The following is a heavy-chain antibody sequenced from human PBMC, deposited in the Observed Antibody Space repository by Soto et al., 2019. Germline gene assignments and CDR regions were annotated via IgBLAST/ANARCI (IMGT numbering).Heavy chain of an antibody. V-gene: IGHV1-18*01. Sequence: ASVKVSFKASGYTFTSYGISWVRQAPGQGLEWMGWISAYNGNTNYAQKLQGRVTMSTDTSTSTAYMELRSLRSDDTAVYYCARMNYYGSGSHGNWFDPWGQGTLVTVSS. CDR2: ISAYNGNT. D-gene: IGHD3-10*01. CDR1: GYTFTSYG. CDR3: ARMNYYGSGSHGNWFDP. J-gene: IGHJ5*02.